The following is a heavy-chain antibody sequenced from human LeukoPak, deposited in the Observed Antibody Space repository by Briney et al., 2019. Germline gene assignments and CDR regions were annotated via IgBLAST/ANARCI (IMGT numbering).Heavy chain of an antibody. CDR1: VFTFSSYS. V-gene: IGHV3-21*01. CDR3: ASSRGGYDTRDFDY. D-gene: IGHD5-12*01. CDR2: ISSSSSYI. Sequence: GGSLRLSRAPSVFTFSSYSMNWVRQAPGKGLEWVSSISSSSSYISYADSVKGRFTISRDNAKNSLYLQMNSLRAEDTAVYYCASSRGGYDTRDFDYWGQGTLVTVSS. J-gene: IGHJ4*02.